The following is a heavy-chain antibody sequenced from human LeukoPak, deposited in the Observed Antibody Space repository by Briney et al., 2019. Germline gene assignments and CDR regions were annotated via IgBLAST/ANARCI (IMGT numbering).Heavy chain of an antibody. D-gene: IGHD1-26*01. Sequence: GGSLRLSCAASGFTVSSNYMSWVRQAPGEGLEWVSVIYSGGSTYYADSVKGRFTISRHNSKNTLYLQMNSLRAEDTAVYYCARNSGSYQAHYWGQGTLVTVSS. CDR1: GFTVSSNY. CDR3: ARNSGSYQAHY. J-gene: IGHJ4*02. CDR2: IYSGGST. V-gene: IGHV3-53*04.